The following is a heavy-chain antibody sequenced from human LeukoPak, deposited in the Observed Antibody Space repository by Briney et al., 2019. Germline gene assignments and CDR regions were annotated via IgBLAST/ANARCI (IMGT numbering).Heavy chain of an antibody. CDR3: ARRGYSYGEYYFDY. Sequence: GGSLRLSCAASGFSFSSYEMNWVRQAPGKGLEWVSYISSSSSTIYYADSVKGRFTISRDNAKNSLYLQMNSLRAEDTALYYCARRGYSYGEYYFDYWGQGTLVTVSS. CDR1: GFSFSSYE. CDR2: ISSSSSTI. J-gene: IGHJ4*02. V-gene: IGHV3-48*01. D-gene: IGHD5-18*01.